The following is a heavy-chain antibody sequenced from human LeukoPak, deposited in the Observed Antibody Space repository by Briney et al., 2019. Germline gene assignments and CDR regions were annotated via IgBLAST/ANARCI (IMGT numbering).Heavy chain of an antibody. CDR2: INPSGGST. CDR3: ARAEYGELLSNY. D-gene: IGHD3-10*01. J-gene: IGHJ4*02. Sequence: GASVKVSCKASGYTFTSYYMHWVRQAPGQGLEWMGIINPSGGSTSYAQKFQGRVTMTRDMSTSTVYMELSSLRSEDTAVYYCARAEYGELLSNYWGQGTLVTVSS. CDR1: GYTFTSYY. V-gene: IGHV1-46*01.